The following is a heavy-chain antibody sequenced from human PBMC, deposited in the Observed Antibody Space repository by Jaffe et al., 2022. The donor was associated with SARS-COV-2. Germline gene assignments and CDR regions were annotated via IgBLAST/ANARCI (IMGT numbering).Heavy chain of an antibody. V-gene: IGHV3-15*01. CDR1: GFTFSNAW. D-gene: IGHD3-3*01. CDR3: TTERTGRVTLFGVVSLYGMDV. CDR2: IKSKTDGGTT. J-gene: IGHJ6*02. Sequence: EVQLVESGGGLVHPGGSLRLSCVASGFTFSNAWLNWVRQAPGKGLEWVGRIKSKTDGGTTDYAAPGKGRFTISRDDSKNTLYLQINSLKTEDTAVYYCTTERTGRVTLFGVVSLYGMDVWGQGSTVTVSS.